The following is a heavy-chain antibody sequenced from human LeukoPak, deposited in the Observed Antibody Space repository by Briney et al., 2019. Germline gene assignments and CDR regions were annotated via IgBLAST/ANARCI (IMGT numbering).Heavy chain of an antibody. V-gene: IGHV3-30*18. D-gene: IGHD3-9*01. CDR2: MSFDGSHT. CDR3: AKERVDWRYFDY. CDR1: GFTFSSYA. Sequence: GGSLRLSCAASGFTFSSYAMSWVRQAPGKGLEWVAVMSFDGSHTYYADSVKGRFTISRDNSKNTLYLQMNSPRAEDTAVYYCAKERVDWRYFDYWGQGTLVTVSS. J-gene: IGHJ4*02.